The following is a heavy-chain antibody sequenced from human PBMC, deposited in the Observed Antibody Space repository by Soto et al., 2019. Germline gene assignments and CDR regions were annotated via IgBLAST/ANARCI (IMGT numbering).Heavy chain of an antibody. CDR3: ASWMGFNSGWYNY. CDR2: IWYDGSKT. D-gene: IGHD6-19*01. CDR1: GFTFSGHG. Sequence: GESLKISCAASGFTFSGHGMHWVRQAPGKGLEWVTFIWYDGSKTYYADSVKGRFTISRDNSRNTLYLQMNSLRAEDTAVYYCASWMGFNSGWYNYWGQGTLVTVSS. V-gene: IGHV3-30*02. J-gene: IGHJ4*02.